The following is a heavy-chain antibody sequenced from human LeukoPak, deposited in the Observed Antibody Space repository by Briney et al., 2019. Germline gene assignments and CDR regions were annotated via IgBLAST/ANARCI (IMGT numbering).Heavy chain of an antibody. V-gene: IGHV3-21*04. CDR2: ISSSSSYI. CDR3: ASGAESHYLVGSGRWAFDF. J-gene: IGHJ3*01. Sequence: TGGSLRLSCAASGFTFSSYSMNWVRQAPGKGLEWVSSISSSSSYIYYADSVKGRFTISRDNAKNSLYLQMNSLRAEDTAVYYCASGAESHYLVGSGRWAFDFWGQGTMVTVSS. CDR1: GFTFSSYS. D-gene: IGHD2-15*01.